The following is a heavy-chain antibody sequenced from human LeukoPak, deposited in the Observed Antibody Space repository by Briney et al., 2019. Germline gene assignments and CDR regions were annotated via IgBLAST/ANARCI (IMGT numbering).Heavy chain of an antibody. V-gene: IGHV3-30*18. CDR3: AKGMLFCGNDCHWIDC. CDR2: TSYDGSSK. D-gene: IGHD2-21*02. Sequence: GRSLSLSCAASGFTFSTYAMHWVRQAPGKGLEWVAVTSYDGSSKYYADSVKGRFTISRDNSRKTLFLHMDRLRPEDTAVYYCAKGMLFCGNDCHWIDCWGQGTLVTVSS. J-gene: IGHJ4*02. CDR1: GFTFSTYA.